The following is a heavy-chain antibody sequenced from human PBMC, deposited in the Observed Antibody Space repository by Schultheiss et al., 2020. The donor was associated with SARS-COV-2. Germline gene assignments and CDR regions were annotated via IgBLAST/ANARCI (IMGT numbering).Heavy chain of an antibody. D-gene: IGHD5-18*01. Sequence: ASVKVSCKASGYTFTSYDINWVRQATGQGLEWMGWISAYNGNTNYAQKLQGRVTMTTDTSTSTAYMELSSLRSEDTAVYYCARGVDTVTQLHYWGQGTLVTVSS. CDR1: GYTFTSYD. V-gene: IGHV1-18*01. J-gene: IGHJ4*02. CDR3: ARGVDTVTQLHY. CDR2: ISAYNGNT.